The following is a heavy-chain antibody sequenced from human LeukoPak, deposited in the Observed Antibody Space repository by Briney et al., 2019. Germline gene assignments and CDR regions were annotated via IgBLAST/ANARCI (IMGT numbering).Heavy chain of an antibody. J-gene: IGHJ4*02. V-gene: IGHV4-34*01. CDR2: INHSGST. D-gene: IGHD3-22*01. CDR1: GGSFSGYY. CDR3: ARPSLPYYYDSSGSPRGYFDY. Sequence: SETLSLTCAVYGGSFSGYYWSWIRQPPGKGLEWIGEINHSGSTNYNPSLKSRVTISVDTSKNQFSLKLSSVTAADTAVYYCARPSLPYYYDSSGSPRGYFDYWGQGTLVTVSS.